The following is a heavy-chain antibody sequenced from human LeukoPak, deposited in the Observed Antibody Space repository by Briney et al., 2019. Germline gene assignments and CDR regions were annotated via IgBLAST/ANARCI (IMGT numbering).Heavy chain of an antibody. V-gene: IGHV1-69*13. Sequence: ASVKVSCKASGGTFSSYAISWVRQAPGQGLEWMGGIIPIFGTANYAQKFQGRVMITADESTSTAYMELSSLRSEDTAVYYCASDYGSGSYYIPAFDYWGQGTLVTVSS. J-gene: IGHJ4*02. CDR3: ASDYGSGSYYIPAFDY. CDR1: GGTFSSYA. D-gene: IGHD3-10*01. CDR2: IIPIFGTA.